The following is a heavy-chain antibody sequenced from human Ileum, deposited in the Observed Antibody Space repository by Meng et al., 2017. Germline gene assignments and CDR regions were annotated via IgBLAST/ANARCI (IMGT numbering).Heavy chain of an antibody. J-gene: IGHJ6*02. CDR3: ARDPRIAAAGLRGYYYYGMDV. CDR2: IYNSGST. V-gene: IGHV4-4*07. D-gene: IGHD6-13*01. CDR1: GGSISSYY. Sequence: SETLSLTCTVSGGSISSYYWSWIRQPAGKGLEWVGRIYNSGSTNYNPSLKSRVTMSVDTSKNQFSLQLSSVTAADTAVYYCARDPRIAAAGLRGYYYYGMDVWGQGTTVTVSS.